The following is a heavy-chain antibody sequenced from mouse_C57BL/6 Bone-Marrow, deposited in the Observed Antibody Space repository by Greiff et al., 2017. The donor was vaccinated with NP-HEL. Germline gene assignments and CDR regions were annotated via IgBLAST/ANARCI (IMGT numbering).Heavy chain of an antibody. V-gene: IGHV1-22*01. CDR3: ARDYYGSSPPDY. CDR2: INPNNGGT. CDR1: GYTFTDYN. D-gene: IGHD1-1*01. J-gene: IGHJ2*01. Sequence: EVQLQQSGPELVKPGASVKMSCKASGYTFTDYNMHWVKQSHGKSLEWIGYINPNNGGTSYNQKFKGKATLTVNQSSSTAYMELRSLTSEDSAVYYGARDYYGSSPPDYWGQGTTLTVSS.